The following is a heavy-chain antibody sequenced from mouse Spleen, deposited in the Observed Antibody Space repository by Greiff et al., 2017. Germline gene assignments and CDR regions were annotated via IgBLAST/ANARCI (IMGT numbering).Heavy chain of an antibody. D-gene: IGHD2-10*02. V-gene: IGHV1-82*01. CDR1: GYAFSSSW. Sequence: VQLQQSGPELVKPGASVKISCKASGYAFSSSWMNWVKQRPGQGLEWIGRIYPGDGDTNYNGKFKGKATLTADKSSSTAYMQLSSLTSEDSAVYFWAYGNYFDYWGQGTTLTVSS. CDR3: AYGNYFDY. CDR2: IYPGDGDT. J-gene: IGHJ2*01.